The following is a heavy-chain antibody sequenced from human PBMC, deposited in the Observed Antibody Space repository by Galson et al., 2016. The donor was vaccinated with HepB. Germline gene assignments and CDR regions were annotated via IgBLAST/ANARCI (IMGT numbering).Heavy chain of an antibody. Sequence: TLSLTCTVSGGSISSGDYYWSWIRQSPGKGLEWIGYIHHSGSTYYIPSLKSRISVSVDTSKNLFSLKLTSVTAADTAVYYCARDRQDNWNQFDYWGQGTLVTVSS. CDR3: ARDRQDNWNQFDY. V-gene: IGHV4-30-4*01. J-gene: IGHJ4*02. CDR2: IHHSGST. CDR1: GGSISSGDYY. D-gene: IGHD1-20*01.